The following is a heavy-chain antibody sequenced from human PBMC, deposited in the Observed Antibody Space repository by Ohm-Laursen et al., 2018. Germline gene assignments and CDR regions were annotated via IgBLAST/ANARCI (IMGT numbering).Heavy chain of an antibody. CDR2: IVVGSGNT. Sequence: SVKVSCKASGFTFTSSAMQWVRQARGQRLEWIGWIVVGSGNTNYAQKFQERVTITRDMSTSTAYMELSSLRSEDTAVYYCARVGDSSWYTGHWFDPWGQGTLVTVSS. D-gene: IGHD6-13*01. J-gene: IGHJ5*02. CDR1: GFTFTSSA. V-gene: IGHV1-58*02. CDR3: ARVGDSSWYTGHWFDP.